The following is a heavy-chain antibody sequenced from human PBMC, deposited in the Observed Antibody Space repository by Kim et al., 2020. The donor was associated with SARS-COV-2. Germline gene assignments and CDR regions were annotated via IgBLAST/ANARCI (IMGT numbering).Heavy chain of an antibody. Sequence: ASVKVSCKASGYTFTSYYLHWVRQAPGQGLEWMGIINPGGGGTNYAQNFQGRVTMTRDTSTSTVYMELTSLRSEDTALYYCARSQQLRSPFDYWGQGTLV. J-gene: IGHJ4*02. CDR2: INPGGGGT. V-gene: IGHV1-46*03. CDR1: GYTFTSYY. D-gene: IGHD6-13*01. CDR3: ARSQQLRSPFDY.